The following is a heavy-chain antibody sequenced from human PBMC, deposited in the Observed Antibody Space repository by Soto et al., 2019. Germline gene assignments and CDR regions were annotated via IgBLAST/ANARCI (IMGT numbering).Heavy chain of an antibody. D-gene: IGHD3-22*01. J-gene: IGHJ4*02. CDR2: IIPILGIA. CDR1: GYQFTRYW. V-gene: IGHV1-69*04. CDR3: ARAHPYYYDSSGSILDY. Sequence: KISCKGSGYQFTRYWIGWLRQMPGKGLEWMGRIIPILGIANYAQKFQGRVTITADKSTSTAYMELSSLRSEDTAVYYCARAHPYYYDSSGSILDYWGQGTLVTVSS.